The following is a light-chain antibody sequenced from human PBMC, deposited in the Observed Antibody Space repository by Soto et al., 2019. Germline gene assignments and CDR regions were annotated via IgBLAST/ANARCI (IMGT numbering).Light chain of an antibody. V-gene: IGKV3-11*01. CDR1: QSVSSY. J-gene: IGKJ4*01. CDR2: DAS. CDR3: QQRSNWPLT. Sequence: ESVFTQAPATLSLSPGARATLSCRASQSVSSYLAWYQQKHGQAPSLLIYDASNRATGIPARFSGIWSGTDGTITISSLEPEDGSVYDGQQRSNWPLTFGGGTKVEI.